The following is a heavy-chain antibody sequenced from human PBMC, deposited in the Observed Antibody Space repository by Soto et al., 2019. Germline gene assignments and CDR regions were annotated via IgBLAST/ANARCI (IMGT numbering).Heavy chain of an antibody. J-gene: IGHJ6*02. D-gene: IGHD3-10*01. CDR2: IDPSDSYT. CDR3: AREGGGSGYYYHYAMDL. Sequence: GESLKISCKGSGYSFTSYWISWVRQMPGKGLEWSGRIDPSDSYTNYSPAFQGHATISAEKSISTAYLQWSSLKASDTAMYYCAREGGGSGYYYHYAMDLWGQGTTVTVSS. V-gene: IGHV5-10-1*01. CDR1: GYSFTSYW.